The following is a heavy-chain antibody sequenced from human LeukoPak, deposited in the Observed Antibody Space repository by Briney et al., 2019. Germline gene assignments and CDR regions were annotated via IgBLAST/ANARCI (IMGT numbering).Heavy chain of an antibody. J-gene: IGHJ6*02. D-gene: IGHD2-21*02. CDR3: ARDIVVVTATRYYYHGMDV. CDR1: GYSISSGYY. V-gene: IGHV4-38-2*02. Sequence: SETLSLTCTVSGYSISSGYYWGWIRQPPGKGLEWIGSIYHSGSTYYNPSLKSRVTISVDTSKNQFSLKLSSVTAADTAVYYCARDIVVVTATRYYYHGMDVWGQGTTVTVSS. CDR2: IYHSGST.